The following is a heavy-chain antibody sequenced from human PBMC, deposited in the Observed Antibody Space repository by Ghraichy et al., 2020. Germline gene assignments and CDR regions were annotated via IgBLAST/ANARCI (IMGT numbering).Heavy chain of an antibody. V-gene: IGHV4-59*08. CDR3: ARYSSSWCFDP. CDR2: IYYSGST. CDR1: GGSISSYY. J-gene: IGHJ5*02. Sequence: ESLNISCTVSGGSISSYYWSWIRQPPGKGLEWIGYIYYSGSTNYNPSLKSRVTISVDTSKNQFSLKLSSVTAADTAVYYCARYSSSWCFDPWGQGTLVTVSS. D-gene: IGHD6-13*01.